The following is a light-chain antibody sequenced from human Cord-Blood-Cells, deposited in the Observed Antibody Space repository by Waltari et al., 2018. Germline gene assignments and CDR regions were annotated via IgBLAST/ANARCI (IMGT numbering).Light chain of an antibody. CDR1: SSDVGGSNY. Sequence: QSALTQPASVSGSPGQSITISCTGTSSDVGGSNYVSWYQQHPGKAPKLMISEVSNRPSGVSNRFSGSKSGNTASLTISGLQAEDEADYYCSSYTSSSTYVFGTGTKVTVL. CDR3: SSYTSSSTYV. J-gene: IGLJ1*01. CDR2: EVS. V-gene: IGLV2-14*01.